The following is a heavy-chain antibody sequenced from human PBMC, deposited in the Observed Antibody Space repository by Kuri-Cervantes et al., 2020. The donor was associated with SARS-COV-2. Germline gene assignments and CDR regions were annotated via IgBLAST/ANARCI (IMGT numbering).Heavy chain of an antibody. D-gene: IGHD4-11*01. Sequence: GESLKISCATSGFTFSDHYIDWVRQAPGRGLEWVGRSSNKVYRHTTEYATSVKGRFTISRDFSKNSLSLQMDSLTTEDTAVYYCARSLTTTYSFWGQGTLVTVSS. V-gene: IGHV3-72*01. CDR1: GFTFSDHY. CDR3: ARSLTTTYSF. J-gene: IGHJ1*01. CDR2: SSNKVYRHTT.